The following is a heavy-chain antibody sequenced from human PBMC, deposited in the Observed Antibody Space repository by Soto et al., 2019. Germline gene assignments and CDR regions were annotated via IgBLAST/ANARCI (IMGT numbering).Heavy chain of an antibody. CDR3: ARGWVKVGATPFDY. D-gene: IGHD1-26*01. CDR1: GGSISSYY. J-gene: IGHJ4*02. V-gene: IGHV4-59*01. Sequence: LSLTCTVSGGSISSYYWSWIRQPPGKGLEWIGYIYYSGSTNYNPSLKSRVTISVDTSKNQFSLKLSSVTAADTAVYYCARGWVKVGATPFDYWGQGTLVTVSS. CDR2: IYYSGST.